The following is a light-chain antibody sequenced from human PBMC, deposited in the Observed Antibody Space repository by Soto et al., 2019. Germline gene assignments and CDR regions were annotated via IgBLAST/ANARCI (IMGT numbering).Light chain of an antibody. J-gene: IGKJ5*01. CDR1: QLVTTN. Sequence: EIEMTQSPAILSVSPGERATLSCRASQLVTTNLAWYQQKPGQAPRLLIYGASTRATGIPARFSGSGSGTEFTLTISSLQSEDFAVYYCQQYNNWPPITFGQGTRVEIK. CDR2: GAS. V-gene: IGKV3-15*01. CDR3: QQYNNWPPIT.